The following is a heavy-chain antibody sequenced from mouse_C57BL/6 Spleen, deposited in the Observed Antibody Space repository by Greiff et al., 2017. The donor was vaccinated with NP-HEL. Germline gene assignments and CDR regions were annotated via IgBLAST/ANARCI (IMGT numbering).Heavy chain of an antibody. D-gene: IGHD1-1*01. Sequence: VQLQQSDAELVKPGASVKISCKASGYTFTDYTIHWMKQRPEQGLEWIGYIYPRDGSTKYNEKFRGKATLTADKSSSTAYMQLNSLTSEDSAVYFCARQGYYGSLWYFDVGGTGTTVTVSS. V-gene: IGHV1-78*01. CDR2: IYPRDGST. CDR3: ARQGYYGSLWYFDV. J-gene: IGHJ1*03. CDR1: GYTFTDYT.